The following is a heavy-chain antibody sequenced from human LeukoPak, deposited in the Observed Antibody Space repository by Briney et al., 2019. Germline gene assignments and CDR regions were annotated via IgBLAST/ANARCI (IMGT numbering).Heavy chain of an antibody. Sequence: SVEVSCKASGGTFSSYAISWVRQAPGQGLEWMGGIIPIFGTANYAQKFQGRVTITTDESTSTAYMELSSLRSEDTAVYYCARLGQLLYGNYYYYMDVWGKGTTVTVSS. D-gene: IGHD2-2*02. CDR3: ARLGQLLYGNYYYYMDV. J-gene: IGHJ6*03. V-gene: IGHV1-69*05. CDR1: GGTFSSYA. CDR2: IIPIFGTA.